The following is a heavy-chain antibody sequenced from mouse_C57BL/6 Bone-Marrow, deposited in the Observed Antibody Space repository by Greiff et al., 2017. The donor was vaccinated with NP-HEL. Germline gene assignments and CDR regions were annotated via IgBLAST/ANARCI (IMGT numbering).Heavy chain of an antibody. V-gene: IGHV1-7*01. Sequence: VQLKESGAELAKPGASVKLSCKASGYTFTSYWMHWVKQRPGQGLEWIGYINPSSGYTKYNQKFKDKATLTADKPSSTAYMQLSSLTYEDSAVYYCARLLPAMDYWGQGTSVTVSS. J-gene: IGHJ4*01. CDR3: ARLLPAMDY. CDR1: GYTFTSYW. D-gene: IGHD1-1*01. CDR2: INPSSGYT.